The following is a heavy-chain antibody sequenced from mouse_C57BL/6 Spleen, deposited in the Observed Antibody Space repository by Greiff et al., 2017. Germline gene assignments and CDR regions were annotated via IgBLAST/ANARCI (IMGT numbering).Heavy chain of an antibody. V-gene: IGHV1-52*01. J-gene: IGHJ2*01. CDR1: GYTFTSYW. CDR3: AREGDYDGYYFDY. CDR2: IDPSDSET. D-gene: IGHD2-4*01. Sequence: QVQLQQSGAELVRPGSSVKLSCKASGYTFTSYWMHWVKQRPIQGLEWIGNIDPSDSETHYNQKFKDKATLTVDKSSSTAYMQLSSLTSEDSAVYYCAREGDYDGYYFDYWGQGTTLTVSS.